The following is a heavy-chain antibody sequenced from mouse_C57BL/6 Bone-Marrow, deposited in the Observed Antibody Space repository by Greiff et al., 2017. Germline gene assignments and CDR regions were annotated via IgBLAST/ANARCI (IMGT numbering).Heavy chain of an antibody. CDR1: GYTFTSYW. Sequence: VQLQQPGAELVRPGSSVKLSCKASGYTFTSYWMPWVKQRPIQGLEWIGNIDPSDSETHYNQKFKDKATLTVDKSSSTAYMQLSSLTSEDSAVDYCARRSYGGSYWYFDVWGTGTTVTVSS. CDR2: IDPSDSET. CDR3: ARRSYGGSYWYFDV. D-gene: IGHD1-1*01. J-gene: IGHJ1*03. V-gene: IGHV1-52*01.